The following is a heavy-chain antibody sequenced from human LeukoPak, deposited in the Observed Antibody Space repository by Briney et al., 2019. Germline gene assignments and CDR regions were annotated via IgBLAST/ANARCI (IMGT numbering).Heavy chain of an antibody. J-gene: IGHJ6*03. Sequence: GGSLRLSCAASGFTFSSYGMHWVRQAPGKGLEWVAFIRYDGSNKYYADSVKGRFTISRDNSKNTLYLQMNSLRAEDTAVYYCAKTPRDYGSGIHNYYMDVWGKGTTVTISS. CDR3: AKTPRDYGSGIHNYYMDV. CDR2: IRYDGSNK. V-gene: IGHV3-30*02. D-gene: IGHD3-10*01. CDR1: GFTFSSYG.